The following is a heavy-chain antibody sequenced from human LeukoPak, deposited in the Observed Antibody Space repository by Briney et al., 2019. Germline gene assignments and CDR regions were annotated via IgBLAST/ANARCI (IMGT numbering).Heavy chain of an antibody. CDR1: GYTFTSYG. Sequence: ASVKVSCKASGYTFTSYGISWVRQAPGQGLEWMGWISAYNGNTNYAQKLQGRVTMTTDTSTSTAYMELRSLRSDDTAVYYCARDCTNGVCYLPLYYYGMDVWGQGTTVTVSS. D-gene: IGHD2-8*01. CDR2: ISAYNGNT. V-gene: IGHV1-18*01. J-gene: IGHJ6*02. CDR3: ARDCTNGVCYLPLYYYGMDV.